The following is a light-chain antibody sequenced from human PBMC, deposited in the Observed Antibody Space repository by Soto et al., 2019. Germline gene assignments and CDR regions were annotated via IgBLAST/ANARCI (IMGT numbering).Light chain of an antibody. J-gene: IGKJ1*01. CDR3: QQYNNWPRT. Sequence: EIVMTQSPATLSVSPGERATLSCRASQSVSSNLAWYQQRLGQTPRLLISGASTRATGIPARFSGSVSGTEFILTISSLQSEDFAIYYCQQYNNWPRTFGQGTKV. CDR2: GAS. CDR1: QSVSSN. V-gene: IGKV3-15*01.